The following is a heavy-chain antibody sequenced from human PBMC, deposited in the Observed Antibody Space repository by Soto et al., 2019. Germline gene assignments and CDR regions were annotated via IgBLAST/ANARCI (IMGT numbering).Heavy chain of an antibody. Sequence: PGESLKISCKGSGYSFANYWIAWVRQMPGKDLECMGIIYPDDSDTRYSPSFQGQVTISADKSISTAYLQWSSLKASDTAMYYCAGPLTGYYNAVYWGQGTLVTVSS. CDR2: IYPDDSDT. CDR3: AGPLTGYYNAVY. D-gene: IGHD3-9*01. V-gene: IGHV5-51*01. J-gene: IGHJ4*02. CDR1: GYSFANYW.